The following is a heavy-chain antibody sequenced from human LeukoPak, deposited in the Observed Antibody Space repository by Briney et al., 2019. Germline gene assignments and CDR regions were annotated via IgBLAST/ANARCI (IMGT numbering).Heavy chain of an antibody. D-gene: IGHD2-2*01. CDR1: GYTFTGYY. J-gene: IGHJ5*02. CDR3: ARGGPSRYCSSTSCSPKRWFDP. CDR2: INTNTGNP. V-gene: IGHV7-4-1*02. Sequence: ASVKVSCKASGYTFTGYYMHWVRQAPGQGLEWMGWINTNTGNPTYAQGFTGRFVFSLDTSVSTAYLQISSLKAEDTTVYYCARGGPSRYCSSTSCSPKRWFDPWGQGTLVTVSS.